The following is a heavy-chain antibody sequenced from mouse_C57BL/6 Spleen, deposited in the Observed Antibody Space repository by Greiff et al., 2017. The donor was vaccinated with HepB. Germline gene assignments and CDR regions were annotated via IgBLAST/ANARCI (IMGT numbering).Heavy chain of an antibody. Sequence: VQLQESGPELVKPGASVKISCKASGYSFTSYYIHWVKQRPGQGLEWIGWIYPGSGNTKYNEKFKGKATLTADTSSSTAYMQLSSLTSEDSAVYYCAREKSYYDYDWFAYWGQGTLVTVSA. CDR2: IYPGSGNT. J-gene: IGHJ3*01. D-gene: IGHD2-4*01. V-gene: IGHV1-66*01. CDR1: GYSFTSYY. CDR3: AREKSYYDYDWFAY.